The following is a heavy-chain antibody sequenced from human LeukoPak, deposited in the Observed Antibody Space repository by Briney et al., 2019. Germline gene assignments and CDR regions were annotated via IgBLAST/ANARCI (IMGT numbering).Heavy chain of an antibody. CDR3: ARPIVVVPAALVSYFDY. Sequence: GGSLRLSCAASGFTFSSYAMLGLGQAPGKGLEGVGVMSYEGSNKYYADSVKGRFTISTVNSKNTLYLQMNSLSAEDTAVYYCARPIVVVPAALVSYFDYWGQGTLVTVSS. V-gene: IGHV3-30*04. D-gene: IGHD2-2*01. CDR1: GFTFSSYA. J-gene: IGHJ4*02. CDR2: MSYEGSNK.